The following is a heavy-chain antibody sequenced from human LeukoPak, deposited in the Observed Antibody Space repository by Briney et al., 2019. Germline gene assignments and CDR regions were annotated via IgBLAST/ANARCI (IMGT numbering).Heavy chain of an antibody. V-gene: IGHV3-21*01. CDR1: GFAFNTYS. J-gene: IGHJ6*04. CDR3: AELGITMIGGV. CDR2: IFSSSTYI. Sequence: GGSLRLSCAASGFAFNTYSMNWVRQAPGKGLEWVSFIFSSSTYIYYTDSVKGRFTISRDNARNSLYLQMNSLRAEDTAVYYCAELGITMIGGVWGKGTTVTISS. D-gene: IGHD3-10*02.